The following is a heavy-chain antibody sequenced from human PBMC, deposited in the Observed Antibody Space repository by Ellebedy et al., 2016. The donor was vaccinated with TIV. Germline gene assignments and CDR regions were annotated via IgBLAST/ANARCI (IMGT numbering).Heavy chain of an antibody. Sequence: GSLRLXCTVSGGSISSSSYYWGWIRQPPGKGLEWIGSIYYSGSTYYNPSLKSRVTISVDTSKNQFSLKLSSVTAADTAVYYCARIRIRDFWSGSNEIDYWGQGTLVTVSS. CDR3: ARIRIRDFWSGSNEIDY. D-gene: IGHD3-3*01. CDR2: IYYSGST. J-gene: IGHJ4*02. CDR1: GGSISSSSYY. V-gene: IGHV4-39*01.